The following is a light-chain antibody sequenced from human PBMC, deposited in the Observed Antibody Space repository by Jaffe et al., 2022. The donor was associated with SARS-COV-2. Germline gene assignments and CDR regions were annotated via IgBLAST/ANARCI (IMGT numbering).Light chain of an antibody. J-gene: IGLJ3*02. CDR3: GTWDDGLRAGV. CDR1: TSNIGNNY. Sequence: QSVLTQPPSVSAAPGQRVTISCSGTTSNIGNNYVSWYQQLPGTAPKLLIYDNNKRPSGIPDRFSGSKSGTSATLGITGLQTGDEADYYCGTWDDGLRAGVFGGGTKLTVL. CDR2: DNN. V-gene: IGLV1-51*01.